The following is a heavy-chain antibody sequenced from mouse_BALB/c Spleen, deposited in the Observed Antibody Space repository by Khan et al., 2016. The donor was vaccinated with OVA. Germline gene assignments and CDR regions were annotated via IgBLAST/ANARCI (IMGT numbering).Heavy chain of an antibody. CDR1: GYSFTNYY. J-gene: IGHJ3*01. CDR3: ASDYDWFAY. D-gene: IGHD2-13*01. CDR2: INPNTDNT. Sequence: VQLKQSGPDLVKPGASVKISCKASGYSFTNYYMNWVKQSPGKSLEWIGRINPNTDNTNYNQKFKGKATFTVDTSSSTAYMELRSLKSEDSAVYICASDYDWFAYWGQGTLVTVSA. V-gene: IGHV1-26*01.